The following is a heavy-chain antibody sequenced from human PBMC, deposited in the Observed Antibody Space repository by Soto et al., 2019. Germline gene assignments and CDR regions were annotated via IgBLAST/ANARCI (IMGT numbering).Heavy chain of an antibody. CDR1: GYTFTSYG. CDR2: ISAYNGNT. CDR3: ARDPRTFGYCSSTSCPGTFDI. J-gene: IGHJ3*02. Sequence: ASVKVSCKASGYTFTSYGISWVRQAPGQGLEWMGWISAYNGNTNYAQKLQGRVTMTTDTSTSTAYMELRSLRSDDAAVYYCARDPRTFGYCSSTSCPGTFDIWGQGTMVTV. V-gene: IGHV1-18*01. D-gene: IGHD2-2*01.